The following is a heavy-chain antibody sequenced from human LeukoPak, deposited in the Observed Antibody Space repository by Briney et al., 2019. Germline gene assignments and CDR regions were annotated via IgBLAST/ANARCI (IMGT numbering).Heavy chain of an antibody. D-gene: IGHD4-17*01. Sequence: SVNVSCKACGFTFTSSAMQWVRQARRQRLEWIGWIVVGSGNTNYAQKFQERATITRDMSTSTAYMELSSLRSEDTAVYYCAAGATVTYYWGQGTLVTVSS. CDR3: AAGATVTYY. CDR2: IVVGSGNT. V-gene: IGHV1-58*02. J-gene: IGHJ4*02. CDR1: GFTFTSSA.